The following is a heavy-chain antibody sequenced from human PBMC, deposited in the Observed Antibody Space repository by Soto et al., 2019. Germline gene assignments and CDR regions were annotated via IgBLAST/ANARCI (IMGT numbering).Heavy chain of an antibody. D-gene: IGHD1-26*01. V-gene: IGHV4-4*02. CDR1: GGSIRSRNW. CDR2: IYHSGST. Sequence: QVQLQESGPGLLKPSGTLSLTCAVSGGSIRSRNWWSWVRQPSGKGLEWIGEIYHSGSTNYNPSLKSRVTISVDKSKNQFSLKLSSVTAAYTAVYYCARSGSSGGGYFDYWGQGTLVTVSS. J-gene: IGHJ4*02. CDR3: ARSGSSGGGYFDY.